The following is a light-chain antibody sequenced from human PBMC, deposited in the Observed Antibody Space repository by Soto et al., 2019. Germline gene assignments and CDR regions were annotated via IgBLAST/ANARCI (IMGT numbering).Light chain of an antibody. CDR2: KVS. CDR1: QSLVHSDGIAY. J-gene: IGKJ5*01. Sequence: DVVMTQSPLSLPVTLGQPASISCRSNQSLVHSDGIAYFSWFQQRPGRSPRRLIYKVSNRDSGVPARFSGSGAGTDFALKISRVEAEDVGVYSCMQGTHCPITVGQGTRLEIQ. V-gene: IGKV2-30*02. CDR3: MQGTHCPIT.